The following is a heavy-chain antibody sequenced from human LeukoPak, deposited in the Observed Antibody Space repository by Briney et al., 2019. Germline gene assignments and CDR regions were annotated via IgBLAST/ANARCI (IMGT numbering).Heavy chain of an antibody. Sequence: GGSLRLSCAASGFTLSSYWMHWVRQAPGKGLVWVSRIYSDGSTTHYAGSVKGRFTISRDNAKNTLYLQMNSLRAEDTAVYYCAREGGSYSNYFDYWGQGTLVTVSS. J-gene: IGHJ4*02. CDR2: IYSDGSTT. CDR1: GFTLSSYW. CDR3: AREGGSYSNYFDY. D-gene: IGHD1-26*01. V-gene: IGHV3-74*01.